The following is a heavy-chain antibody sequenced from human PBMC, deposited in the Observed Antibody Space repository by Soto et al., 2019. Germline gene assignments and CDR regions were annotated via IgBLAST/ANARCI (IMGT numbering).Heavy chain of an antibody. CDR2: INSDGSST. V-gene: IGHV3-74*01. CDR1: GFTFSSHW. D-gene: IGHD3-10*01. Sequence: EVQLVESGGGLVQPGGSLRLSCAASGFTFSSHWLHWVRQAPGKGLVWVSRINSDGSSTNYADSVQGQFTISRDNAKNTVYLQVNSLRAEDTAVYYWARGGSGTYLLDYWGQGTLGTVSS. J-gene: IGHJ4*02. CDR3: ARGGSGTYLLDY.